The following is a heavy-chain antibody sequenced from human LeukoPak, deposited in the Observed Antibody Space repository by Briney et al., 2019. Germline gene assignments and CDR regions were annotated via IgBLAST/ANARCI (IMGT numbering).Heavy chain of an antibody. CDR3: ARLNYYYYYYMDV. V-gene: IGHV4-59*11. CDR1: GGSISSHY. CDR2: IYYSGST. D-gene: IGHD3-16*01. J-gene: IGHJ6*03. Sequence: SETLSLTCTVSGGSISSHYWSWIRQPPGKGLEWIGYIYYSGSTNYNPALKSRVTMSVDTSKNQFSLKLSSVTAADTAVYYCARLNYYYYYYMDVWGKGTTVTVSS.